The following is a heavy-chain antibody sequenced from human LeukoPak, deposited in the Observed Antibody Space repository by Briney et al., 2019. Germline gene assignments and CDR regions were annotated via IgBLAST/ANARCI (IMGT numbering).Heavy chain of an antibody. V-gene: IGHV3-30*18. J-gene: IGHJ4*02. D-gene: IGHD1-26*01. CDR3: AKVWGLRSYHFDY. CDR2: ISYDGSNQ. CDR1: GFSVSSYG. Sequence: GKSLTLPCAASGFSVSSYGNHWLRQAPPQGLDLVAVISYDGSNQYYADSMKDRFTISRDNSKNMLYLQMNSLRAEDTAVYYCAKVWGLRSYHFDYWGQGSLVTVSS.